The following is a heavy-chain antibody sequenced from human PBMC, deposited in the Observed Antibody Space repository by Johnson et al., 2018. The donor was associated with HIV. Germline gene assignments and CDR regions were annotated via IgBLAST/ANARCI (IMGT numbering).Heavy chain of an antibody. CDR3: ARDQNIVLMVYAAPGAFDI. CDR2: INWDGGST. CDR1: GFKFDDYG. J-gene: IGHJ3*02. V-gene: IGHV3-20*04. D-gene: IGHD2-8*01. Sequence: VQLVESGGGVVRPGGSLRVSCAASGFKFDDYGMSWVRQAPGKGLEWVSGINWDGGSTGYADSVKGRFTISSDNSKNTLYLQMNSLRAEDTAVYYCARDQNIVLMVYAAPGAFDIWGQGTMVTVSS.